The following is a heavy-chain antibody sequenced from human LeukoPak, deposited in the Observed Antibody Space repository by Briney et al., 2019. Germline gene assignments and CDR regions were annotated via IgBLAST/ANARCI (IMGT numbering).Heavy chain of an antibody. J-gene: IGHJ4*02. CDR3: ARGSPLGGN. V-gene: IGHV3-74*01. CDR2: INSDGSWT. Sequence: GGSLRLSCAASGNYLMHWVRQAPGKGLVWVSHINSDGSWTSYADSVKGRFTISKDNAKNTVYLQMNRLRAEDTAVYYCARGSPLGGNWGQGTLVTVSS. CDR1: GNYL.